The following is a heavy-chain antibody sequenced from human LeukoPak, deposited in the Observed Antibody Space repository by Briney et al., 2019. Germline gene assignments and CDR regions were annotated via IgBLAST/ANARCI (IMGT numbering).Heavy chain of an antibody. Sequence: SESLSLTCNVSGGSISSSSYHWSWIRQPPGKGLEWIGSIYYSGSTNHNPSLKSRVTISVDTSKNQFSLKLSSVTAADTAVYYCARAYYYGSGSYAFDIWGQGTMVTVSS. CDR1: GGSISSSSYH. V-gene: IGHV4-61*01. CDR2: IYYSGST. D-gene: IGHD3-10*01. CDR3: ARAYYYGSGSYAFDI. J-gene: IGHJ3*02.